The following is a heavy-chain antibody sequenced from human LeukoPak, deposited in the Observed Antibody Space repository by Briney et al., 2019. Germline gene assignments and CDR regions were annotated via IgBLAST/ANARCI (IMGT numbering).Heavy chain of an antibody. CDR1: GYTFTSYD. CDR3: ARESYSSSWYRYYYYYMDV. CDR2: MNPNSGNT. V-gene: IGHV1-8*03. Sequence: ASVKVSCKASGYTFTSYDVNWVRQATGQGLEWRGWMNPNSGNTGYAQKFQGRVTITRNTSISTAYMELSSLRSEDTAVYYCARESYSSSWYRYYYYYMDVWGKGTTVTVSS. J-gene: IGHJ6*03. D-gene: IGHD6-13*01.